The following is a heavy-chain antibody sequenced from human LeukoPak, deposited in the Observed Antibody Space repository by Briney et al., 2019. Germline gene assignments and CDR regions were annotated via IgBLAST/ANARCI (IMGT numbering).Heavy chain of an antibody. CDR2: IIPIFGTA. Sequence: GASVKVPCKASGGTFSSYATSWVRQAPGQGLEWMGGIIPIFGTASYAQKFQGRVTITADESTSTAYMELSSLRSEDTAVYYCARVSLSSGWYTSDAFDIWGQGTMVTVSS. D-gene: IGHD6-19*01. CDR3: ARVSLSSGWYTSDAFDI. J-gene: IGHJ3*02. CDR1: GGTFSSYA. V-gene: IGHV1-69*13.